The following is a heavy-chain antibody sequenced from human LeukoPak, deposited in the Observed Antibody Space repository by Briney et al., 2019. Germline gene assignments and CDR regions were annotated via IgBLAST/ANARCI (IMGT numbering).Heavy chain of an antibody. V-gene: IGHV3-23*01. J-gene: IGHJ4*02. Sequence: GGSLRLSCAASGFSFSYYGMSWVRQAPGKGLEWVSAISGRGGSGRSTYYADSVKGRFTISRDDSKNTLYLEMSSLRAEDTAIYYCAIGRGGQQLGDYWGQGTLVTVSS. CDR1: GFSFSYYG. D-gene: IGHD6-13*01. CDR3: AIGRGGQQLGDY. CDR2: ISGRGGSGRST.